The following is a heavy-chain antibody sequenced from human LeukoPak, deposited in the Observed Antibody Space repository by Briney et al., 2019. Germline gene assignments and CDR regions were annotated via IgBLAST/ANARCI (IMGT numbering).Heavy chain of an antibody. CDR1: GFTFSTDS. Sequence: PGGSLRLSCEASGFTFSTDSMNWVRQAPGKGLEWVSYINSNSRTIHYADSVKGRFTISRDNAKNSLYLQMNSLRAEDTAVYYCARVLVGLPDYWGQGTLVTVSS. CDR3: ARVLVGLPDY. CDR2: INSNSRTI. V-gene: IGHV3-48*04. J-gene: IGHJ4*02. D-gene: IGHD1-26*01.